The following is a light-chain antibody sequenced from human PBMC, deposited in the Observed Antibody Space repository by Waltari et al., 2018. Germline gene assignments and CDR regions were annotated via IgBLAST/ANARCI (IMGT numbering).Light chain of an antibody. CDR3: QTGGHGTWV. CDR2: VNSDGSH. J-gene: IGLJ3*02. Sequence: QLVVTQSPSASASLRASVTLTCTLSSGHSSTVLAWRPQHPERGPRYLMKVNSDGSHSKGDEIPDRFSGSSSGAERYLTISNLQSEDEADYYCQTGGHGTWVFGGGTKLTVL. CDR1: SGHSSTV. V-gene: IGLV4-69*01.